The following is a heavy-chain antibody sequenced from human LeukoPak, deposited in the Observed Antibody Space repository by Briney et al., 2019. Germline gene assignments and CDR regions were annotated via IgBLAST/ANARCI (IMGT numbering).Heavy chain of an antibody. D-gene: IGHD2-2*01. CDR1: GYTFTSYD. Sequence: ASVTVSCKASGYTFTSYDINWVRQATGQGLEWMGWMNPNSGNTGYAQKFQGRVTMTRNTSISTAYMELSSLRSEDTAVYYCARGRRGSTSANHRATRGVYYFDYWGQGTLVTVSS. J-gene: IGHJ4*02. V-gene: IGHV1-8*01. CDR3: ARGRRGSTSANHRATRGVYYFDY. CDR2: MNPNSGNT.